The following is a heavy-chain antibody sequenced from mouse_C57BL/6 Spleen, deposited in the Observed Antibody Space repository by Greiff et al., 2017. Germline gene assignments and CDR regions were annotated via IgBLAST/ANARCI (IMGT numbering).Heavy chain of an antibody. J-gene: IGHJ4*01. CDR1: GFSFNTYA. CDR2: IRSKSNNYAT. CDR3: VRDGYYPLYYAMDY. D-gene: IGHD2-3*01. V-gene: IGHV10-1*01. Sequence: EVHLVESGGGLVQPKGSLKLSCAASGFSFNTYAMNWVRQAPGKGLEWVARIRSKSNNYATYYADSVKDRFTISRDDSESMLYLQMNNLKTEDTAMYYCVRDGYYPLYYAMDYWGQGTSVTVSS.